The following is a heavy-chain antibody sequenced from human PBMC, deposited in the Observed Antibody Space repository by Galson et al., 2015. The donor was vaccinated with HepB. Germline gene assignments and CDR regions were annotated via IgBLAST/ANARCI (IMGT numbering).Heavy chain of an antibody. V-gene: IGHV3-23*01. D-gene: IGHD3-16*02. Sequence: SLRLSCAASGFTFSSYAMSWVRQAPGKGLEWVSAISGSGGSTYYADSVKGRFTISRDNSKNTLYLQMNSLRAEDTAVYYCAKGRRDDYIWGSYRYTGVGGWFDPWGQGTLVTVSS. CDR1: GFTFSSYA. CDR3: AKGRRDDYIWGSYRYTGVGGWFDP. J-gene: IGHJ5*02. CDR2: ISGSGGST.